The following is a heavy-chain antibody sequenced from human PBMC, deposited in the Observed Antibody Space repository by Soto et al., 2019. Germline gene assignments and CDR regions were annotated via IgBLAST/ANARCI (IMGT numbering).Heavy chain of an antibody. D-gene: IGHD2-15*01. CDR3: ARAGYCSGGTCFHGNCGY. J-gene: IGHJ4*02. Sequence: QVQLVQSGAEVKRPGASVKVSCKASGYTFTTYYMHWVRQAPGQGLEWLGIINPNGGSTTYAQKFQGRVTMTRDTSTSTVYLELSSLRSEDTAVYYCARAGYCSGGTCFHGNCGYWGQGTLVTVSA. V-gene: IGHV1-46*01. CDR1: GYTFTTYY. CDR2: INPNGGST.